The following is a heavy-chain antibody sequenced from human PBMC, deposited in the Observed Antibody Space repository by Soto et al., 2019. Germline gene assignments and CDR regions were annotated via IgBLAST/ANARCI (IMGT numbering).Heavy chain of an antibody. J-gene: IGHJ3*02. Sequence: EVQLVESGGGLVKPGGSLRLSCAASGFTFSSCSMNWVRQAPGKGLEWVSSISSSSSYIYYADSVKGRFTISRDNAKNSLYLQMNSLRAEDTAVYYCAREGRATVVTPAVPLAFDIWGQGTVVTVSS. CDR2: ISSSSSYI. CDR1: GFTFSSCS. D-gene: IGHD4-17*01. V-gene: IGHV3-21*01. CDR3: AREGRATVVTPAVPLAFDI.